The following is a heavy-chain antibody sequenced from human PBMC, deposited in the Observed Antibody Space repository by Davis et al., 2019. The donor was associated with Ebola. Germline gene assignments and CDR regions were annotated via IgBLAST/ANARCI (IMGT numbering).Heavy chain of an antibody. CDR2: IYDSGST. V-gene: IGHV4-59*12. J-gene: IGHJ5*02. D-gene: IGHD3-22*01. Sequence: GSLRLSCTVSGGSISSYYWSWIRQPPGKGLEWIGYIYDSGSTYYNPSLKSRVSISVDTSKNQFSLKLSSVTAADTAVYYCARERITMIVGWGWFDPWGQGTLVTVSS. CDR3: ARERITMIVGWGWFDP. CDR1: GGSISSYY.